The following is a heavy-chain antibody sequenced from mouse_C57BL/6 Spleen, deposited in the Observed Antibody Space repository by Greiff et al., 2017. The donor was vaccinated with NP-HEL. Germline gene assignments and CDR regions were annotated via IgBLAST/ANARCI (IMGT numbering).Heavy chain of an antibody. CDR1: GYTFTSYG. J-gene: IGHJ3*01. CDR3: ARDSDYDGRVWFAY. V-gene: IGHV1-81*01. CDR2: IYPRSGNT. D-gene: IGHD2-4*01. Sequence: QVQLKQSGAELARPGASVKLSCTASGYTFTSYGISWVKQRTGQGLEWIGEIYPRSGNTYYNEKFKGKATLTADKSSSTAYMELRSLTSEDSAVYFCARDSDYDGRVWFAYWGQGTLVTVSA.